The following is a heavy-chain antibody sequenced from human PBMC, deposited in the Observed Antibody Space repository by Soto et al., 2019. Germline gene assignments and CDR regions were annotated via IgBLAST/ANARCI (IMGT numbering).Heavy chain of an antibody. Sequence: EVQLLESGGGLVQPGGSLRLSCAASGFTFSTYSMTWVRQAPGKGLEWVATIRDSGHSTHYADSVRGRFAISRDNSKNTVFLQMNSLRGEDRAVYYCARVKAQILSSGWYGGDDIWGQGTMVTVSS. D-gene: IGHD6-19*01. CDR1: GFTFSTYS. J-gene: IGHJ3*02. CDR3: ARVKAQILSSGWYGGDDI. CDR2: IRDSGHST. V-gene: IGHV3-23*01.